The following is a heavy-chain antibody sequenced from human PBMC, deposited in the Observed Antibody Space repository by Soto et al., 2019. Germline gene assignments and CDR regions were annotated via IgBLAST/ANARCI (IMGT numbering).Heavy chain of an antibody. D-gene: IGHD3-3*01. CDR1: GDSVSSNSAA. Sequence: PSQTLSLTCAISGDSVSSNSAAWNWIRQSPSRGLEWLGRTYYRSKWYNDYAVSVKSRITINPDTSKNQFSLQLNSVTPEDTAVYYCARDLSITIFGVVGVGASYYYYYGMDVWGQGTTVTVSS. J-gene: IGHJ6*02. CDR3: ARDLSITIFGVVGVGASYYYYYGMDV. CDR2: TYYRSKWYN. V-gene: IGHV6-1*01.